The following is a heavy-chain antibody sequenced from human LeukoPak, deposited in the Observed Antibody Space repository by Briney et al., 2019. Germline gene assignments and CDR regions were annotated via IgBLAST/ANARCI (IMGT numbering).Heavy chain of an antibody. CDR1: GGSISSGGYY. J-gene: IGHJ3*02. CDR3: ARDDYYDSSGYYQNAFDI. CDR2: IYYSGST. Sequence: SETLSLTCTVSGGSISSGGYYWSWIRQHPGKGLEWIGNIYYSGSTYYNPSLKSRVTISVDTSKNQFSLKLSSVTAADTAVYYCARDDYYDSSGYYQNAFDIWGQGTMVTVSS. D-gene: IGHD3-22*01. V-gene: IGHV4-31*03.